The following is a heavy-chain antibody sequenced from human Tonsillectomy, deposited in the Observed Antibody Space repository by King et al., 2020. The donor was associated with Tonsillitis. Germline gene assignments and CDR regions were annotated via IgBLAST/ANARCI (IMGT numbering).Heavy chain of an antibody. CDR3: ARDAGDYDSSGYYHFDY. J-gene: IGHJ4*02. CDR1: GFTFSSYS. V-gene: IGHV3-48*02. CDR2: ISSSSSTI. D-gene: IGHD3-22*01. Sequence: VQLVESGGGLVQPGGSLRLSCVASGFTFSSYSMNWVRQAPGKGLEWVSYISSSSSTIYYADSVKGRFTISRDNAKNSLYLQMNSLRDEDTAVYYCARDAGDYDSSGYYHFDYWGQGTLVTVSS.